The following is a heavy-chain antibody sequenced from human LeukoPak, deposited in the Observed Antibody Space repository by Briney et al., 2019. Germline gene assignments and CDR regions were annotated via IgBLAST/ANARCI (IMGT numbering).Heavy chain of an antibody. CDR1: GGTFSSFA. D-gene: IGHD3-10*01. Sequence: ASVKVSCKASGGTFSSFAISWVRQAPGQGLEWMGWISAYNGNTNYAQKLQGRVTMTTDTSTRTAYMELRSLRSDDTAVYYCARGGSGNYYKPLDYWGQGTLVTVSS. CDR3: ARGGSGNYYKPLDY. V-gene: IGHV1-18*01. CDR2: ISAYNGNT. J-gene: IGHJ4*02.